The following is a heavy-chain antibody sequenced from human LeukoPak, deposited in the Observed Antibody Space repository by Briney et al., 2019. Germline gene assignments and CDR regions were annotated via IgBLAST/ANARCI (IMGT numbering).Heavy chain of an antibody. CDR3: ARDSPRGYEYYYGMDV. Sequence: SETLSLTCTVSGGSIRSGGYYWSWIRQHPGKGLEWIGHIYYSGSTYYNPSLKSRVTISVDTSKNQFSLKLSSVTAADTAVYYCARDSPRGYEYYYGMDVWGQGTTVTVSS. J-gene: IGHJ6*02. V-gene: IGHV4-31*03. D-gene: IGHD5-12*01. CDR1: GGSIRSGGYY. CDR2: IYYSGST.